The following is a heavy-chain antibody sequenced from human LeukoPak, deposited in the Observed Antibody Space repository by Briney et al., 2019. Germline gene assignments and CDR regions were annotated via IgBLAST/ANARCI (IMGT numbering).Heavy chain of an antibody. Sequence: PGGSLRLPCAASGFTFSDYGMHWVRQAPGKGLEWVAVIWYDGSNKYYADSVKRRFNIPRDNSKNTVYQQMNRLRAEDTAVYYCARYYGYCSCVSCSNWLDPWGQGTLVSVSS. CDR1: GFTFSDYG. CDR3: ARYYGYCSCVSCSNWLDP. V-gene: IGHV3-33*01. D-gene: IGHD2-15*01. CDR2: IWYDGSNK. J-gene: IGHJ5*02.